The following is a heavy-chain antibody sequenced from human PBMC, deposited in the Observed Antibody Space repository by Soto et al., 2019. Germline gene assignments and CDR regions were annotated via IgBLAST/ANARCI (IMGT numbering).Heavy chain of an antibody. D-gene: IGHD6-13*01. CDR1: GDSISSGDYY. CDR3: ARDFTRYSSPPDPLEY. CDR2: IYYSGNT. Sequence: SETLSLTCTVSGDSISSGDYYWSWIRQPPGKGLEWIGCIYYSGNTYYNPSLKRRFSISVDTSKNQFSLQLSSVTVADTAVYYCARDFTRYSSPPDPLEYRGLGTLVTVSS. V-gene: IGHV4-30-4*01. J-gene: IGHJ4*02.